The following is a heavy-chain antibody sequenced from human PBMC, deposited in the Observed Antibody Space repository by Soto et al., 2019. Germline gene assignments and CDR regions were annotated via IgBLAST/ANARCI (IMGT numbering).Heavy chain of an antibody. D-gene: IGHD1-7*01. CDR1: GGSISSSSYY. CDR3: ARTTKLELPDY. Sequence: SETLSLTCTVSGGSISSSSYYWGWIRQPPGKGLEWIGSIYYSGSTYYNPSLKSRVTISVDTSKNQFSLKLSSVTAADTAVYYCARTTKLELPDYWGQGTLVTVSS. J-gene: IGHJ4*02. V-gene: IGHV4-39*01. CDR2: IYYSGST.